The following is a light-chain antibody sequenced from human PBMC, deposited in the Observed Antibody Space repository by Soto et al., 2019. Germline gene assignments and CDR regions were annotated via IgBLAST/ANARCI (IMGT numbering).Light chain of an antibody. J-gene: IGKJ4*01. Sequence: DIQMTQSPSSLSAYIGDRVNITCRASQDIRKYLAWYQHKPGKGPRLLISAASTLQSGVPSRFSGSGSGTDYTLSISSLQSEDVGDYYCQRYNVAPLTLGGGTKLEI. CDR3: QRYNVAPLT. CDR1: QDIRKY. V-gene: IGKV1-27*01. CDR2: AAS.